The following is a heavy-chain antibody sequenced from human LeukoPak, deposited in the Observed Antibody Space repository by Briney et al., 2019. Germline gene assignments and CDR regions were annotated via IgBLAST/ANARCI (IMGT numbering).Heavy chain of an antibody. CDR1: GFTFSSYG. D-gene: IGHD3-3*01. J-gene: IGHJ4*02. Sequence: HAGGSLSLSCAASGFTFSSYGMHWVRQAPGKGLEWVAVISYDGSNKYYADSVKGRFTISRDNSKNTLYLQMNSLRAEDTAVYYCAKMGGVLRFLEWLPPYLSYYFDYWGQGTLVTVSS. CDR2: ISYDGSNK. CDR3: AKMGGVLRFLEWLPPYLSYYFDY. V-gene: IGHV3-30*18.